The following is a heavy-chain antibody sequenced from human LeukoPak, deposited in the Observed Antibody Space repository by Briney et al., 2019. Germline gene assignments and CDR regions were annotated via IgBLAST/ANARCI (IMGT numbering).Heavy chain of an antibody. CDR2: ISSSSSYI. D-gene: IGHD3-22*01. Sequence: GGSLRLSCAASGFTFSSYSMNWVRQAPGKGLEWVSSISSSSSYIYYADSVKGRFTISRDSAKNSLYLQMNSLRAEDTAVYYCARRRGADSSGYYNWFDPWGQGTLVTVSS. CDR3: ARRRGADSSGYYNWFDP. CDR1: GFTFSSYS. V-gene: IGHV3-21*01. J-gene: IGHJ5*02.